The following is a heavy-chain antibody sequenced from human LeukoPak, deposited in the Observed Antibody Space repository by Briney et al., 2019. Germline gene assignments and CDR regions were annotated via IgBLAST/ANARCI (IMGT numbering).Heavy chain of an antibody. D-gene: IGHD6-6*01. CDR2: ISHDGGNK. CDR3: ARVVVSSSSDYFDY. Sequence: GGSLRLSCAASGFIFSSSVMHWVRQAPGKGLEWVAVISHDGGNKYYADSVKGRFTISRDNSKNTLYLQMNSLRAEDTAVHYCARVVVSSSSDYFDYWGQGTLVTVSS. V-gene: IGHV3-30*04. CDR1: GFIFSSSV. J-gene: IGHJ4*02.